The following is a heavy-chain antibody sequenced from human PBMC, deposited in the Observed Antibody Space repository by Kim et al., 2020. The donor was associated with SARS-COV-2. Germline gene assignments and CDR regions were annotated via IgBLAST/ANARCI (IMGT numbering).Heavy chain of an antibody. CDR2: INPNSGGT. D-gene: IGHD6-13*01. CDR1: GYTFTGYY. V-gene: IGHV1-2*02. Sequence: ASVKVSCKASGYTFTGYYMHWVRQAPGQGLEWMGWINPNSGGTNYAQKFQGRVTMTRDTSISTAYMELSRLRSDDTAVYYCARGQYSSSWYNDAFDIWGQGTMVTVSS. J-gene: IGHJ3*02. CDR3: ARGQYSSSWYNDAFDI.